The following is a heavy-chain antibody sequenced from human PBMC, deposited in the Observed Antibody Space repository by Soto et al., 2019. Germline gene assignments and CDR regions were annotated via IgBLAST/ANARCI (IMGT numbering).Heavy chain of an antibody. D-gene: IGHD2-21*01. V-gene: IGHV4-39*02. Sequence: QLQLQESGPRLVKPSDTLSLICDVSGDSISSSTYYWGWIRQPPGKGLEWLASIYYSGAAYYNPSLRSRVSISVDTSNNRFYLALTSLTAADTAVYFCARLAYSGYFQTWGQGSLVTVSS. CDR2: IYYSGAA. J-gene: IGHJ1*01. CDR3: ARLAYSGYFQT. CDR1: GDSISSSTYY.